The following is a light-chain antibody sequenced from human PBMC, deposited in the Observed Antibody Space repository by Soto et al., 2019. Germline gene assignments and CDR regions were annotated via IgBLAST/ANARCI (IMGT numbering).Light chain of an antibody. Sequence: EMVLTQSPGTLSLPPGERATLSCKTNKNRSLGWYQQKHGQPPRLLIYGASTRATGIPDRFSGSGSGTDFSLTISTVEPEDVAVLYCLHYGGSASYTFGQGTKLDIK. CDR2: GAS. V-gene: IGKV3-20*01. CDR1: KNRS. CDR3: LHYGGSASYT. J-gene: IGKJ2*01.